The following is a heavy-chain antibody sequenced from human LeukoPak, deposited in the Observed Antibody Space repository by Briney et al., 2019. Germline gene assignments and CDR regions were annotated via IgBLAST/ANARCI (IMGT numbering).Heavy chain of an antibody. D-gene: IGHD5-18*01. V-gene: IGHV4-34*01. CDR1: GGSFSGYY. CDR2: INHSGGT. CDR3: ARDTAMVPYYFDY. J-gene: IGHJ4*02. Sequence: SETLSLTCAVYGGSFSGYYWSWIRQPPGKGLEWIGEINHSGGTNYNPSLKSRVTISVDTSKNQFSLKLSSVTAADTAVNYCARDTAMVPYYFDYWGQGTLVTVSS.